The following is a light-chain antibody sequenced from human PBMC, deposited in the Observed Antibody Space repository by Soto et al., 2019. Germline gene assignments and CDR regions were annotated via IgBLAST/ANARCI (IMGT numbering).Light chain of an antibody. V-gene: IGLV2-8*01. J-gene: IGLJ2*01. CDR2: EVT. Sequence: QSVLTQPPSASGSLGLSVTLSCSGTDNDVGRYDYVSWYQQHPGKAPKLLIYEVTKRPSGVPDRFSASKSGNSASLTVSGLQDKDEADYYCMSYAGGNSVTFGGGTKLTVL. CDR3: MSYAGGNSVT. CDR1: DNDVGRYDY.